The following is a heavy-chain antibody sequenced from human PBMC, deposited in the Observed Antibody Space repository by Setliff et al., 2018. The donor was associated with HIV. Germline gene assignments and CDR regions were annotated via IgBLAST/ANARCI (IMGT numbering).Heavy chain of an antibody. Sequence: PSETLSLTCSVSGDSVSNGAYYWSWIRQHPGKGLEWIGHIYYSGHTHYNPSLKSRVGISVDASKNQFSLRLSSVTAADTAVYSCARASWFSSSSGDYYYMDVWGKGATVTVYS. J-gene: IGHJ6*03. CDR1: GDSVSNGAYY. CDR3: ARASWFSSSSGDYYYMDV. CDR2: IYYSGHT. D-gene: IGHD6-6*01. V-gene: IGHV4-31*03.